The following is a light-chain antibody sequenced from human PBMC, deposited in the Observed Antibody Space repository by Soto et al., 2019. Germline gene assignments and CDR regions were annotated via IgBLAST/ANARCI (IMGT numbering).Light chain of an antibody. CDR2: AAS. V-gene: IGKV1-6*01. CDR1: QGIRSA. J-gene: IGKJ5*01. Sequence: IQMTQSPSSLSASVGDRVTLTCRASQGIRSALAWYQQKPGQAPKVVIYAASILQSGVPPRFSGSGSGADFTLTISSLQPEDFVTYYCVQDYTCPITFGQGTRLDIK. CDR3: VQDYTCPIT.